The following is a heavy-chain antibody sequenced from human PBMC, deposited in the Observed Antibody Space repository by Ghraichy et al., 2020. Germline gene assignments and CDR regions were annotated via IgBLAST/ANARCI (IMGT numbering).Heavy chain of an antibody. D-gene: IGHD1-26*01. V-gene: IGHV3-66*02. J-gene: IGHJ3*02. Sequence: GGSLRLSCAASGFTVSSNYMSWVRQAPGKGLEWVSVIYSGGSTYYADSVKGRFTISRDNSKNTLYLQMNSLRAEDTAVYYCSRGPGGDAFDIWGQGTMVTVSS. CDR3: SRGPGGDAFDI. CDR1: GFTVSSNY. CDR2: IYSGGST.